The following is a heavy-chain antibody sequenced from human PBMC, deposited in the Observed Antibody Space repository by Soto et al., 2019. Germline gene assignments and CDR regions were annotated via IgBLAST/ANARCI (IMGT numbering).Heavy chain of an antibody. CDR2: IFSSGST. Sequence: SETLSLTCTVSGGSINTFYWSWVRQPAGKGLEWIGRIFSSGSTSFNPSLESRVAVSVDTSKNHFSLNLSSVTAADMAVYYCAREGSYSAYNFAHGIQLWSFDFWGQGALVTVSS. V-gene: IGHV4-4*07. D-gene: IGHD5-12*01. CDR3: AREGSYSAYNFAHGIQLWSFDF. CDR1: GGSINTFY. J-gene: IGHJ4*02.